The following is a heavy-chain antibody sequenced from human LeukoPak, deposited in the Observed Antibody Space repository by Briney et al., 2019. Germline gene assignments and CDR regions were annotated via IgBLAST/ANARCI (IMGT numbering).Heavy chain of an antibody. Sequence: SETLSLTCAVYGGSFSGYYWSWIRQPPGKGLEWLGEINHSGSTNYNPSLKSRVTISVDTSKNQFSLKLSSVTAADTAVYYCARETYDSSGPGRRFDYWGQGTLVTVSS. V-gene: IGHV4-34*01. CDR2: INHSGST. CDR1: GGSFSGYY. J-gene: IGHJ4*02. CDR3: ARETYDSSGPGRRFDY. D-gene: IGHD3-22*01.